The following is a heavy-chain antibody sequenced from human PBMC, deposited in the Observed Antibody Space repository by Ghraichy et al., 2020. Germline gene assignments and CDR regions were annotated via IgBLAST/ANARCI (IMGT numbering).Heavy chain of an antibody. CDR1: GFTVSSNY. V-gene: IGHV3-53*01. D-gene: IGHD3-22*01. J-gene: IGHJ5*02. CDR2: IYSGGST. CDR3: ARGGTMIAGPNWFDP. Sequence: GGSLRLSCAASGFTVSSNYMSWVRQAPGKGLEWVSVIYSGGSTYYADSVKGRFTISRDNSKNTLYLQMNSLRAEDTAVYYCARGGTMIAGPNWFDPWGQGTLVTVSS.